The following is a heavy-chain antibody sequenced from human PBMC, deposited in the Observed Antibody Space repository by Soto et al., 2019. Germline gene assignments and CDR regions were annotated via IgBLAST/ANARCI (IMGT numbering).Heavy chain of an antibody. J-gene: IGHJ3*02. CDR3: ARALILTGYYIHDAFDI. CDR2: ISHIRGT. Sequence: SETLSLTCAVSGGSINNDDWWSWVRQAPGKGLEWIGEISHIRGTNYSPFFKSRVTISIDKSRKQLSLTVTSVTAADTAVYYCARALILTGYYIHDAFDIWGQGTMVTVSS. CDR1: GGSINNDDW. D-gene: IGHD3-9*01. V-gene: IGHV4-4*02.